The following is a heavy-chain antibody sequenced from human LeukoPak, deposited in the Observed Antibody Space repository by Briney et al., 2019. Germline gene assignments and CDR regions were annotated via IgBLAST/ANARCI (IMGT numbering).Heavy chain of an antibody. CDR1: GFTFSSYG. Sequence: GGSPRLSCAASGFTFSSYGMHWVRQAPGKGLEWVAVISYDGSNKYYADSVKGRFTISRDNSKNTLYLQMNSLRAEDTAVYYCAKGDGREMATFTGRALDYWGQGTLVTVSS. D-gene: IGHD5-24*01. CDR3: AKGDGREMATFTGRALDY. J-gene: IGHJ4*02. CDR2: ISYDGSNK. V-gene: IGHV3-30*18.